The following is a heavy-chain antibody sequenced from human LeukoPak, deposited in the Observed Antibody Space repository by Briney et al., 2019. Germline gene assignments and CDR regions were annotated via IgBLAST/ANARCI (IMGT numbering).Heavy chain of an antibody. CDR2: ISAYNGNT. CDR1: GYTFTSYG. CDR3: ARRQRNWNYVDY. V-gene: IGHV1-18*01. Sequence: GASVKVSCKASGYTFTSYGISWVRQAPGQGLEWMGWISAYNGNTNYAQKLQGRVTMTTNTSTNTANMKLRIQKSDDTAVYYCARRQRNWNYVDYWGQGTLVTVSS. D-gene: IGHD1-7*01. J-gene: IGHJ4*02.